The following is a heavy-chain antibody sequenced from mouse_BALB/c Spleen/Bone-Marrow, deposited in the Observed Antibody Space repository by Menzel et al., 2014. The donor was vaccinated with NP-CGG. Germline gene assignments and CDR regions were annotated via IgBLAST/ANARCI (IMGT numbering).Heavy chain of an antibody. D-gene: IGHD2-1*01. V-gene: IGHV1-69*02. J-gene: IGHJ2*01. CDR1: GYTFTNYW. Sequence: VQLQQSGVELVRPGASVKLSCKASGYTFTNYWINWVKQRPGQGLEWIGNIYPSDSYTTYNQNFKDKATLTVDKSSSTAYMQLSSPTSEDSAVYYCTGYGNYFDYWGQGTTLTVSS. CDR3: TGYGNYFDY. CDR2: IYPSDSYT.